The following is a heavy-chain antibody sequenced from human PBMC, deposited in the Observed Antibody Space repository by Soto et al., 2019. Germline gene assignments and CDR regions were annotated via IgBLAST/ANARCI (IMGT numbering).Heavy chain of an antibody. Sequence: QVQLVQSGAEVKKPGASVKVSCKTSGYPFTTYAITWVRQAPGQGLEWMGWISAYHNDTNYAQKFQGRVTMTTDTSTSTAYLELRSLRSDDTAVYFCARDLARKLVFNWFDSWGQGTLVTVSS. CDR2: ISAYHNDT. CDR1: GYPFTTYA. V-gene: IGHV1-18*01. J-gene: IGHJ5*01. CDR3: ARDLARKLVFNWFDS.